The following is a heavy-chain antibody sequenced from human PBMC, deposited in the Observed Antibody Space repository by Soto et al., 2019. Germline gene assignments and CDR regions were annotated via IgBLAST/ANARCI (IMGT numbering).Heavy chain of an antibody. CDR3: ARVGSSSSDYYYYYGMDV. CDR1: GGSLSGYY. CDR2: INHSGST. J-gene: IGHJ6*02. V-gene: IGHV4-34*01. D-gene: IGHD6-6*01. Sequence: SETLSLTCAVYGGSLSGYYWSWIRQPPGKGLEWIGEINHSGSTNYNPSLKSRVTISVDTSKNQFSLKLSSVTVADTAVYYCARVGSSSSDYYYYYGMDVWGQGTTVTVSS.